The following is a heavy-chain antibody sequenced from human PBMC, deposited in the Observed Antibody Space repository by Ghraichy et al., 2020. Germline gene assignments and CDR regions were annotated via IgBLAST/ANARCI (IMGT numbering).Heavy chain of an antibody. Sequence: SQTLSLTCAVYGGSFSGYYWSWIRQPPGKGLEWIGEINHSGSTNYNPSLKSRVTISVDTSKNQFSLKLSSVTAADTAVYYCARATPRGGLIKHWFDPWGQGTLVTVSS. CDR1: GGSFSGYY. D-gene: IGHD3-10*01. CDR3: ARATPRGGLIKHWFDP. J-gene: IGHJ5*02. V-gene: IGHV4-34*01. CDR2: INHSGST.